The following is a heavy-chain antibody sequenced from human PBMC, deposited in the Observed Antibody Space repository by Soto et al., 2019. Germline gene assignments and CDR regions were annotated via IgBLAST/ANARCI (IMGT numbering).Heavy chain of an antibody. J-gene: IGHJ4*02. V-gene: IGHV4-31*03. D-gene: IGHD6-19*01. CDR3: AREGQWLGIRLDY. Sequence: SETLSLTCTVSGGSISSGGYYWSWIRQHPGKGLEWIGYIYYSGSTYYNPSLKSRVTISVDTSKNQFSLKLSSVTAADTAVYYCAREGQWLGIRLDYWGQGTLVTVS. CDR1: GGSISSGGYY. CDR2: IYYSGST.